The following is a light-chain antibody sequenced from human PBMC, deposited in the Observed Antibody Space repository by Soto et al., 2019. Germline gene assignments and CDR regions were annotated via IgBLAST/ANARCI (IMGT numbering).Light chain of an antibody. CDR3: FSFTITSTHV. Sequence: QSVLTQPASLSGQSITISCTGTSSGIGAYDYVSWFQQHPGKAPKLMISEVNNRPSGVSNRFSGSKSGNTAYLTISGLQVEDEAEYFCFSFTITSTHVFGTGTKVTVL. V-gene: IGLV2-14*01. CDR2: EVN. CDR1: SSGIGAYDY. J-gene: IGLJ1*01.